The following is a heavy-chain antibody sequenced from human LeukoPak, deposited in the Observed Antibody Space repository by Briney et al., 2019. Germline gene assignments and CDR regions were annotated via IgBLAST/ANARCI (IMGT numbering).Heavy chain of an antibody. Sequence: QTGGSLRLSCAASGFTFSSYAMSRVRQAPGKGLEWVSAISGSGGSTYYADSVKGRFTISRDNSKNTLYLQMNSLRAEDTAVYYCAKDRSYCSSTSCYNWFDPWGQGTLVTVSS. J-gene: IGHJ5*02. CDR1: GFTFSSYA. CDR2: ISGSGGST. CDR3: AKDRSYCSSTSCYNWFDP. V-gene: IGHV3-23*01. D-gene: IGHD2-2*01.